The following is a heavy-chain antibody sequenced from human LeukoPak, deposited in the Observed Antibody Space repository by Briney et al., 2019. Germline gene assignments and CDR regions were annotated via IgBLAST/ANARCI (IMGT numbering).Heavy chain of an antibody. CDR3: AIFQGTYGDNENDY. J-gene: IGHJ4*02. CDR2: IIPMINTP. D-gene: IGHD4-17*01. Sequence: GASVKVSCTASGGTFRSYAITWVRQAPGKGLEWMGGIIPMINTPKYAQKFQGRVSITADESTSTGYMEVSSLRSEDTAVYYCAIFQGTYGDNENDYWGQGTLVTVSS. CDR1: GGTFRSYA. V-gene: IGHV1-69*13.